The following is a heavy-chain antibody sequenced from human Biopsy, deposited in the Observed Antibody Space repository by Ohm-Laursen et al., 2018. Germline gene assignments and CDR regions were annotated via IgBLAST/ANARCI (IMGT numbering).Heavy chain of an antibody. CDR2: FYSSGSS. J-gene: IGHJ4*02. CDR1: GDSISNSY. Sequence: TLSLTCIVSGDSISNSYWTWIRQPAGKGLEWIGRFYSSGSSSYNPSLKNRVTMSIDASMNQFSLKLTSVTAADTAVYYCAKARTLDTAIDFDYWGQGTLVTVSS. D-gene: IGHD5-18*01. V-gene: IGHV4-4*07. CDR3: AKARTLDTAIDFDY.